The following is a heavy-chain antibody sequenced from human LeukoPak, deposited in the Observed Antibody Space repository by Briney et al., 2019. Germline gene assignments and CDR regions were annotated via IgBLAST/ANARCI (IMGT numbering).Heavy chain of an antibody. J-gene: IGHJ3*02. V-gene: IGHV4-59*01. CDR1: GGSISNYY. Sequence: SETLSLTCTVSGGSISNYYWSWIRQPPGKGLEWIGYIFYRGSTNYNPSLESRVTISVDTSKNQFSLKLTSVTAADTAVYYCARRYSSGWSYDAFDIWGQGTMVTVSS. CDR2: IFYRGST. CDR3: ARRYSSGWSYDAFDI. D-gene: IGHD6-19*01.